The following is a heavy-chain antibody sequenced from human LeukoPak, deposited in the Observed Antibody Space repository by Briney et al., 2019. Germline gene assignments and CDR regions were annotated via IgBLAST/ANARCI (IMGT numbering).Heavy chain of an antibody. J-gene: IGHJ4*02. CDR2: ISAYNGNT. D-gene: IGHD2-21*02. CDR3: ARDQHIVVVTAILDY. V-gene: IGHV1-18*01. Sequence: ASVKVSCKASGYTFTSYGISWVRQAPGQGLEWMGWISAYNGNTNYAQKLQDRVTMTTDTSTSTAYMELRSLRSDDTAVYYCARDQHIVVVTAILDYWGQGTLVTVSS. CDR1: GYTFTSYG.